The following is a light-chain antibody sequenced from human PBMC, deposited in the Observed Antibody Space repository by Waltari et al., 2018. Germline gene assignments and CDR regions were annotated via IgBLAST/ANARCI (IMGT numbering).Light chain of an antibody. CDR1: QSITKY. Sequence: DIKMNQYPSYLSASVRDRVTITCRASQSITKYLNWYQQKPGTAPKLLIYASSSLQAEVPSRFSGGGSGTDFTLTISSLQPEDFATYHCQQSYSKPWTFGQGTKVEI. CDR3: QQSYSKPWT. V-gene: IGKV1-39*01. J-gene: IGKJ1*01. CDR2: ASS.